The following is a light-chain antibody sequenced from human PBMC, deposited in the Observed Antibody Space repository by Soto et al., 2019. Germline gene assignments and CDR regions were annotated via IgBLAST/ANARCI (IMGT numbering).Light chain of an antibody. CDR1: QTISSW. V-gene: IGKV1-5*03. CDR2: KAS. CDR3: QNYNSYSEK. Sequence: DIQMTQSPSTLSGSVGDRVTITCRASQTISSWLAWYQQKPGKAPKLLIYKASTLKSGVPSRFSGSGSGTEFTLTISSLQPDDFATYYCQNYNSYSEKFGQGTKVDIK. J-gene: IGKJ1*01.